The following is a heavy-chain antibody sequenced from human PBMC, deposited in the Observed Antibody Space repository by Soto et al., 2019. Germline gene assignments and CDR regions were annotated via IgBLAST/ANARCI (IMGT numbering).Heavy chain of an antibody. V-gene: IGHV4-59*01. CDR1: AGSITSYY. Sequence: SETLSLTCTVSAGSITSYYWSWIRQPPGKGLEWIGYVYSSGSSKYNPSLKRRITISVDRSKNQFSLKLRSVTAADTAGNYCARGRRDILPGLDMKDYYFDYGGKGPRVTFSS. J-gene: IGHJ4*02. CDR3: ARGRRDILPGLDMKDYYFDY. CDR2: VYSSGSS. D-gene: IGHD2-8*01.